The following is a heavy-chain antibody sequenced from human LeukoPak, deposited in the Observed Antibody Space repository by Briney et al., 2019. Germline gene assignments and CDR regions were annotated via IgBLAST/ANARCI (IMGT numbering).Heavy chain of an antibody. CDR1: GGSINSRSYY. Sequence: SETLSLTCTVSGGSINSRSYYWAWIRQPPGKGLEWMGSIYYSGSTFYNPSLKSRVTISVDTSKNQFSLKLSSVTAADTAVYYCARGAPVPAAMRWFDPWGQGTLVTVSS. D-gene: IGHD2-2*01. V-gene: IGHV4-39*07. CDR3: ARGAPVPAAMRWFDP. J-gene: IGHJ5*02. CDR2: IYYSGST.